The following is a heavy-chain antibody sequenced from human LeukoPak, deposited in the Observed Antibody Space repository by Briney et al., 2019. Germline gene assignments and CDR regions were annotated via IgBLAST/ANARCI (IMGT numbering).Heavy chain of an antibody. V-gene: IGHV3-48*01. CDR3: ARDPWAFSSSSRVY. CDR1: GFTFSSFS. D-gene: IGHD6-13*01. CDR2: ISSSSSTI. J-gene: IGHJ4*02. Sequence: PGVSLRRSCSASGFTFSSFSRNWVRHAPGKGLEWVSYISSSSSTIYYADSVKVRFTVSRYNAKNSLNLQMNRLSAEDTAVYYCARDPWAFSSSSRVYWGEGTLVTVSS.